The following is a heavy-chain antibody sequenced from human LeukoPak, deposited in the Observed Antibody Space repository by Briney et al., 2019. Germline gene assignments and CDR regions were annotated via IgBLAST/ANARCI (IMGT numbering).Heavy chain of an antibody. CDR3: ATVSSSSPHY. J-gene: IGHJ4*02. V-gene: IGHV3-66*02. CDR2: LYTGGSI. Sequence: GESLKISCAVSGFTVSSDYMSWVRQAPGKGLEWVSVLYTGGSISYADSVKGRFTISRDNSKNTLYLQMNSLRAEDTAVYYCATVSSSSPHYWGQGTLVTVSS. CDR1: GFTVSSDY. D-gene: IGHD6-6*01.